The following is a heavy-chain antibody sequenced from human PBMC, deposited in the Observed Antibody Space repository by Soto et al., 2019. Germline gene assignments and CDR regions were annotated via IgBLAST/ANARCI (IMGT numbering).Heavy chain of an antibody. CDR2: IKSKTDGGTT. V-gene: IGHV3-15*01. Sequence: VSRISKTQGKGLEWVGRIKSKTDGGTTDYAAPVKGRFTISRDDSKNTLYLQMNSLKTEDTAVYYCTTDTFGTEDAFDIWGQGTMVTVSS. D-gene: IGHD1-1*01. CDR3: TTDTFGTEDAFDI. J-gene: IGHJ3*02.